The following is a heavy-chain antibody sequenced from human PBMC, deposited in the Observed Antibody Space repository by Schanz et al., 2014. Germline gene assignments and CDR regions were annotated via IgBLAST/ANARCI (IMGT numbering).Heavy chain of an antibody. J-gene: IGHJ4*02. D-gene: IGHD1-7*01. CDR1: GCTFSNYG. V-gene: IGHV3-23*04. Sequence: EVQVVESGGALVQPGGSLRLSCAVSGCTFSNYGMGWVRQAPGKGLEWASAISGSGGSTYYADSVKGRFTISRDNSKNTLFLQMNSLRAEDTAMYYCARAGGLPGTSRGLFDYWGQGALVTVSS. CDR2: ISGSGGST. CDR3: ARAGGLPGTSRGLFDY.